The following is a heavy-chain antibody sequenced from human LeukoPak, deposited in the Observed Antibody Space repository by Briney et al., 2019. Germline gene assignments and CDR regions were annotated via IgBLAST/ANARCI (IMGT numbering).Heavy chain of an antibody. D-gene: IGHD6-19*01. CDR1: VFMFHDYA. Sequence: PGGSLRLSCGAPVFMFHDYAIHWVRQAPGKGLEWVSLISGDGGSTFYADSVKGRFTISRDNSKNSLYLQMNSLRSDDTALYYCARESESSGWYDYWGQGTLVTVSS. V-gene: IGHV3-43*02. CDR3: ARESESSGWYDY. CDR2: ISGDGGST. J-gene: IGHJ4*02.